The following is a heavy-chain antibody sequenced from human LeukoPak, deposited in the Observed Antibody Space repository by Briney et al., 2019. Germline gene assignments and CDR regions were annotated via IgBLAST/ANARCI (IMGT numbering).Heavy chain of an antibody. CDR2: IVVGSGNT. CDR1: GFTFTSSA. CDR3: ARGRLGDSSGYYYYYFDY. D-gene: IGHD3-22*01. J-gene: IGHJ4*02. V-gene: IGHV1-58*02. Sequence: SVKVSCKASGFTFTSSAMQWVRQARGQRLEWIGWIVVGSGNTNYAQKFQEIVTITRDMSTSTAYMELSSLRSEDTAVYYCARGRLGDSSGYYYYYFDYWGQGTLVTVSS.